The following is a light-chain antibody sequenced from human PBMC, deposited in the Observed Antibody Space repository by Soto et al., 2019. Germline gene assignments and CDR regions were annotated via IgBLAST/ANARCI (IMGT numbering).Light chain of an antibody. CDR1: QSMTTK. J-gene: IGKJ5*01. V-gene: IGKV3-15*01. Sequence: EIVMTQSPATLSVSPGEGVTLSCRASQSMTTKLAWYQQKPGQAPRLLICGASTRATGIPARFSGSGSGTEFTLTISSLEPEDFGLYYCQQRSDWFTFGQGTRLEIK. CDR3: QQRSDWFT. CDR2: GAS.